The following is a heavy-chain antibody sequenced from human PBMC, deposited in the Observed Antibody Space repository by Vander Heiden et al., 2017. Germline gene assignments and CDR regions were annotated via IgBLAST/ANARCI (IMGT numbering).Heavy chain of an antibody. V-gene: IGHV3-7*01. J-gene: IGHJ5*02. CDR2: ITEDGSEK. D-gene: IGHD3-3*01. CDR3: ERVDQSHYYDFWSGYPNWFDP. CDR1: GFTFSSYW. Sequence: EVQLVESGGGLVQPGGSLRISCAASGFTFSSYWMSWVRQATGKGLEWVANITEDGSEKYYVDSVKGRFTISRDNAKNSLYLQMNSLRAEDTAVYYCERVDQSHYYDFWSGYPNWFDPWGQGTLVTVSS.